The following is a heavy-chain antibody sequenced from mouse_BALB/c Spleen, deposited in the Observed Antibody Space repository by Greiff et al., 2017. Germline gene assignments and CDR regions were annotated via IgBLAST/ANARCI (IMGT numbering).Heavy chain of an antibody. CDR3: ARHGDAMDY. J-gene: IGHJ4*01. V-gene: IGHV5-12-1*01. CDR2: ISSGGGST. CDR1: GFAFSSYD. Sequence: EVQGVESGPELVKPGGSLKLSCAASGFAFSSYDMSWVRQTPEKRLEWVAYISSGGGSTYYPDTVKGRFTISRDNAKNTLYLQMSSLKSEDTAMYYCARHGDAMDYWGQGTSVTVSS.